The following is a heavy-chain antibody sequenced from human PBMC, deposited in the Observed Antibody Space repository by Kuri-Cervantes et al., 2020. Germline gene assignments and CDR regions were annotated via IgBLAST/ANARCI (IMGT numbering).Heavy chain of an antibody. Sequence: LSLTCAASGLTFSSYAMDWVRQAPGKGLERVAVISNDGSNKYYADSVKGRFTISRDNSKNTVYLQMNGLRTEDSAVYYCARAGGIAALSGYFDYWGQGTLVTVSS. CDR3: ARAGGIAALSGYFDY. D-gene: IGHD6-13*01. CDR1: GLTFSSYA. CDR2: ISNDGSNK. V-gene: IGHV3-30-3*01. J-gene: IGHJ4*02.